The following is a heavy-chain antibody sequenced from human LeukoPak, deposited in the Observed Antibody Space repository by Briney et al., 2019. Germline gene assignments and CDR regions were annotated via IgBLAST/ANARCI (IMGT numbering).Heavy chain of an antibody. J-gene: IGHJ3*02. CDR3: ATASRLSYDTFDI. CDR1: GFTFSSYV. D-gene: IGHD3-16*02. Sequence: PGGSLRLSCAASGFTFSSYVMHWVRQALGKGLEWVAVISYDGSHKYYADFVKGRFTISRDNSKNTLYLQMNSLRAEDTAVYYCATASRLSYDTFDIWGQGTVVTVSS. CDR2: ISYDGSHK. V-gene: IGHV3-30*03.